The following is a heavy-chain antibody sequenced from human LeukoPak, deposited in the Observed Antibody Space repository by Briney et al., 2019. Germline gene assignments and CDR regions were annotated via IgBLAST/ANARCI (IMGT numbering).Heavy chain of an antibody. J-gene: IGHJ1*01. CDR3: ARGGAARLHFQN. CDR1: GGSISTYY. CDR2: IYHSGST. D-gene: IGHD6-6*01. Sequence: PSETLSLSCTVSGGSISTYYWNWIRQPPGKGLEWIGYIYHSGSTNYNPSLQSRVTISVDTSKNQFSLNLNSVTAADTAVYYCARGGAARLHFQNWGQGTLVTVSS. V-gene: IGHV4-59*01.